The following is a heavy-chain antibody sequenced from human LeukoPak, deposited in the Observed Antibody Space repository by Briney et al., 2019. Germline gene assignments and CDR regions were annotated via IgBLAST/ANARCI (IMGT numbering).Heavy chain of an antibody. CDR3: ARLYYYDSSGPPL. Sequence: KPSETLSLTCTVSGGSTSSSSYYWGWIRQPPGKGLEWIGNIYYTGRTYYNPSLKSRVSISVDTSKNQFFLKLSSVSAADTAVYYCARLYYYDSSGPPLWGQGTLVTVSS. V-gene: IGHV4-39*01. CDR1: GGSTSSSSYY. D-gene: IGHD3-22*01. CDR2: IYYTGRT. J-gene: IGHJ4*02.